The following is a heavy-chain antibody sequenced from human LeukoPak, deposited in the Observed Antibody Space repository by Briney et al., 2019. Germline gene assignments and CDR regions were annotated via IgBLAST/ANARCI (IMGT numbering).Heavy chain of an antibody. Sequence: PSETLSLTCTVSGASISSSYWCWIRQPPGKGLEWVGYIYYSGSTNYNPSLKSRVTISLDTSQNQFSLKLSSVTAADTAVYYCARVGEYYDSSGLDYWGQGTLVTVSS. CDR1: GASISSSY. D-gene: IGHD3-22*01. V-gene: IGHV4-59*01. J-gene: IGHJ4*02. CDR3: ARVGEYYDSSGLDY. CDR2: IYYSGST.